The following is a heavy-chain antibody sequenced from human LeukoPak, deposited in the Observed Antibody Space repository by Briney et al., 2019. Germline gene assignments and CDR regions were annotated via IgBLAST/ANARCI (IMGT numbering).Heavy chain of an antibody. CDR2: IKQDGREI. CDR3: ARDQQQLTGFDI. J-gene: IGHJ3*02. CDR1: GFTFSSYW. D-gene: IGHD6-13*01. Sequence: GGSLRLSCATSGFTFSSYWMSWVRQAPGKGLEWVANIKQDGREIYYVDSVKGRFTISRDNAKNSLYLQMNSLGAEDTAVYYCARDQQQLTGFDIWGQGTMVTVSS. V-gene: IGHV3-7*04.